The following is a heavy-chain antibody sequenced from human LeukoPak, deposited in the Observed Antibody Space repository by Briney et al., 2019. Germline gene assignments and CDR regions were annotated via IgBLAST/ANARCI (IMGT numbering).Heavy chain of an antibody. CDR3: AKRSPGLGVYYSMDV. CDR1: GXXXXXXXXX. V-gene: IGHV4-39*01. Sequence: SETLSLTCAXXGXXXXXXXXXXXXXRXXXXKXXXXXGXFYFXGXTXYNPSLKSRXTXSLDTSKNQFSLNLMSVTAADTXVYYCAKRSPGLGVYYSMDVWGQGATVTVSS. CDR2: FYFXGXT. D-gene: IGHD1-14*01. J-gene: IGHJ6*02.